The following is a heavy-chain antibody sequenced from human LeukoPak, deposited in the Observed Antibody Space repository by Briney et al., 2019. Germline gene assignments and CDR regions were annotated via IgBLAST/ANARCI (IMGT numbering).Heavy chain of an antibody. J-gene: IGHJ3*02. V-gene: IGHV4-38-2*02. D-gene: IGHD3-22*01. Sequence: SETLSLTCTVSGYSISSGYYWGWIRQPPGKGLEWIGEIYHSGSTNYNPSLKSRVTISVDKSKNQFSLKLSSVTAADTAVYYCARAVSTQYYYDSSGYPHDAFDIWGQGTMVTVSS. CDR2: IYHSGST. CDR1: GYSISSGYY. CDR3: ARAVSTQYYYDSSGYPHDAFDI.